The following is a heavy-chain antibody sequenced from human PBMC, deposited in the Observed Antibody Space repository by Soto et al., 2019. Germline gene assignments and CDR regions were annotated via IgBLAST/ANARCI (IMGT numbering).Heavy chain of an antibody. Sequence: GGSLRLSCAASGFTFSSYSMNWVRQAPGKGLEWVSYISSSSSTIYYADSVKGRFTISRDNAKNSLYLQMNSLRDEDTAVYYCARLYYYDSSGYYFDYWGQGTLVTVSS. CDR3: ARLYYYDSSGYYFDY. D-gene: IGHD3-22*01. J-gene: IGHJ4*02. V-gene: IGHV3-48*02. CDR1: GFTFSSYS. CDR2: ISSSSSTI.